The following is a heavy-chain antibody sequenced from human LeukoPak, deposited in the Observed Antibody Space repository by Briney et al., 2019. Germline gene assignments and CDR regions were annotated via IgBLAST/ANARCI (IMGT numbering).Heavy chain of an antibody. D-gene: IGHD3-22*01. V-gene: IGHV3-23*01. J-gene: IGHJ4*02. CDR1: GFTFSSYD. CDR2: ISGSGGSR. Sequence: GGSLRLSCAASGFTFSSYDMSWVRQAPGKGLEWVSGISGSGGSRYYADSVKGRFTISRDNSKNTLYLQMNSLRAEDTAVYYCARETKYYYDSSGSHWGQGTLVTISS. CDR3: ARETKYYYDSSGSH.